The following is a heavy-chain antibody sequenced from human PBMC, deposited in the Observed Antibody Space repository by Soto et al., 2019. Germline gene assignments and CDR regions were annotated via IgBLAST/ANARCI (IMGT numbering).Heavy chain of an antibody. Sequence: GASVKVSCKTSGYRFNDFYMHWVRQAPGQGLEWLGWINPNNGDTQYAQKFHGRVTLTGDTSINTTYMQLSSLASDDTAMYYCARDLRGYSNWFHPWGQGTLVTVSS. J-gene: IGHJ5*02. CDR3: ARDLRGYSNWFHP. V-gene: IGHV1-2*02. CDR1: GYRFNDFY. D-gene: IGHD3-22*01. CDR2: INPNNGDT.